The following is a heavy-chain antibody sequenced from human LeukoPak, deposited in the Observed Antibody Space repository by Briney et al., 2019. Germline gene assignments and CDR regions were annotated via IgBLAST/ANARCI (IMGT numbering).Heavy chain of an antibody. CDR3: ARDQYDTWSRRGNFDS. V-gene: IGHV3-7*03. D-gene: IGHD3-3*01. CDR2: IKLDGSEK. Sequence: GGSLRLSCAASGNYWMHWVRQAPGKGLEWVANIKLDGSEKNYVDSVKGRFTISRDNTKNSLYLQMNSLRAEDTAVFYCARDQYDTWSRRGNFDSWGQGTLVIVSS. J-gene: IGHJ4*02. CDR1: GNYW.